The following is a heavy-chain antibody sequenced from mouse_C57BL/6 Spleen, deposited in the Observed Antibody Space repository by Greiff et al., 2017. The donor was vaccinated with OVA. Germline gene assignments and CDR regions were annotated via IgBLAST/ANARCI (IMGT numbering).Heavy chain of an antibody. CDR1: GYTFTSYG. J-gene: IGHJ2*01. D-gene: IGHD2-2*01. Sequence: QVQLQQSGAELARPGASVKLSCKASGYTFTSYGISWVKQRTGQGLEWIGEIYPRSGNTYYNEKFKGKATLTADTSSSTAYMELRSLTSEDSAFDCCARGEVTERFDYWGQGTILTVSA. V-gene: IGHV1-81*01. CDR2: IYPRSGNT. CDR3: ARGEVTERFDY.